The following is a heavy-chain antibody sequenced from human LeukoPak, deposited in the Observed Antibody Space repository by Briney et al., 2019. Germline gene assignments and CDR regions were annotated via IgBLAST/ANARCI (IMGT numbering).Heavy chain of an antibody. V-gene: IGHV3-30*18. D-gene: IGHD3-22*01. Sequence: GGSLRLSCAASGFTFNTYGMHWVRQAPGKGLEWVAVISYDGSNKYYADSVKGRFTISRDNSKNTLYLQMNSLRAEDTAVYYCAKGHRDYDSSGYYFDYWGQGTLVTVSS. CDR3: AKGHRDYDSSGYYFDY. CDR1: GFTFNTYG. J-gene: IGHJ4*02. CDR2: ISYDGSNK.